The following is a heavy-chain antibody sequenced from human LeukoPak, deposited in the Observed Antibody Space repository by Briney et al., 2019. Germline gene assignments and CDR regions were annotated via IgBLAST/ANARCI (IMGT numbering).Heavy chain of an antibody. CDR1: GYTFTSYA. CDR2: INTNTGNP. D-gene: IGHD3-16*01. Sequence: GASVKVSCKASGYTFTSYAMNWVRQAPGQELEWMGWINTNTGNPTYAQGFTGRFVFSLDTSVSTAYLQISSLKAEDTAVYYCARDCADWGTPYFDYWGQGTLVTVSS. J-gene: IGHJ4*02. V-gene: IGHV7-4-1*02. CDR3: ARDCADWGTPYFDY.